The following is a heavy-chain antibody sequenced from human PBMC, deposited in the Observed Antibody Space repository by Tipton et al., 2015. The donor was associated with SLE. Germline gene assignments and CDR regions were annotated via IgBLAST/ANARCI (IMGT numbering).Heavy chain of an antibody. CDR1: GGSISSSRYY. CDR2: IYYSGST. J-gene: IGHJ2*01. V-gene: IGHV4-39*07. CDR3: ARDLLRYFDL. Sequence: TLSLTCTVSGGSISSSRYYWGWIRQPPGKGLEWIGSIYYSGSTYYNPSLKSRVTISVDTSKNQFSLKLSSVTAADTAVYYCARDLLRYFDLWGRGTLVTVSP.